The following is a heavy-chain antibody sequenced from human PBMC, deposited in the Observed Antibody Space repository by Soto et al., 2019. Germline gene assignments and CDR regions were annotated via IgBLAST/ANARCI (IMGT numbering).Heavy chain of an antibody. CDR3: ARSRYIVVVPDAPSEWFDP. CDR2: IYWTDDK. Sequence: QITLKESGPTLVKPTQTLTLTCTFSGFSLSTSGVGVGWIRQPPGKALEWLALIYWTDDKRYSPSLKSRLTITKDTAKNPVVLRMTNMAPVDTATYYCARSRYIVVVPDAPSEWFDPWGQGTLVTVSS. D-gene: IGHD2-2*01. V-gene: IGHV2-5*01. CDR1: GFSLSTSGVG. J-gene: IGHJ5*02.